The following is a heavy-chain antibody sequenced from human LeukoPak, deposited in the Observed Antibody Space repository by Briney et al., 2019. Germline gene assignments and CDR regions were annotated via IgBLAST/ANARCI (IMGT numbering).Heavy chain of an antibody. CDR3: ARVSCSSTSCYKGPRHFDY. CDR2: IYYSGSI. Sequence: SETLSLTCTVSGGSISSSSYYWGWIRQPPGKELEWLGCIYYSGSIYYNPSLKSRVTLSVDTSKNQFSQKMSSVTAADTAVYYCARVSCSSTSCYKGPRHFDYWGQGTLVTVSS. V-gene: IGHV4-39*07. CDR1: GGSISSSSYY. D-gene: IGHD2-2*02. J-gene: IGHJ4*02.